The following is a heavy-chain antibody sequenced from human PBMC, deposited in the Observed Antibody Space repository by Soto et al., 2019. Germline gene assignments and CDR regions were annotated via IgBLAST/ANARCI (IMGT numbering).Heavy chain of an antibody. CDR3: ARGYDSSGYYYKFDY. CDR2: IIPIFGTA. V-gene: IGHV1-69*13. J-gene: IGHJ4*02. Sequence: SVKVSCKASGGTFSSYAISWVRQAPGQGLEWMGGIIPIFGTANCAQKFQGRVTITADESTSTAYMELSSLRSEDTAVYYCARGYDSSGYYYKFDYWGQGTLVTVSS. D-gene: IGHD3-22*01. CDR1: GGTFSSYA.